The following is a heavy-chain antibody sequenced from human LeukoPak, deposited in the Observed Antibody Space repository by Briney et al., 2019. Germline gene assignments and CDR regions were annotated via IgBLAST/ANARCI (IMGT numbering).Heavy chain of an antibody. V-gene: IGHV3-7*01. CDR3: ARTPLTQLEPDYFDS. J-gene: IGHJ4*02. D-gene: IGHD1-1*01. CDR2: IKPDGTEK. CDR1: GFAFSNYW. Sequence: GGSLRLSCAASGFAFSNYWMTWVRQAPGKGLQWVANIKPDGTEKNYVDSVKGRFTISRDNAMNSVYLQLNSLRVDDTALYYCARTPLTQLEPDYFDSWGQGTLVSVS.